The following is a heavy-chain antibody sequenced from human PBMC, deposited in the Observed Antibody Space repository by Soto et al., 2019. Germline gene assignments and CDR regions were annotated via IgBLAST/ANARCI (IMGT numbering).Heavy chain of an antibody. J-gene: IGHJ3*02. CDR1: GFTFSSYE. CDR2: ISSSGSTI. Sequence: GGSLRLSCAASGFTFSSYEMNWVRQAPGKGLEWVSYISSSGSTIYYADSVKGRFTISRDNAKNSLYLQMNSLRAVDTAVYYGARELTIFGVVDAFDIWGQGTMVTVSS. CDR3: ARELTIFGVVDAFDI. D-gene: IGHD3-3*01. V-gene: IGHV3-48*03.